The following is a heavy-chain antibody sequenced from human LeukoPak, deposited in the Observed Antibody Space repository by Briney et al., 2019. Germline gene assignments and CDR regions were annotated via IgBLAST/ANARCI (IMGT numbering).Heavy chain of an antibody. J-gene: IGHJ6*03. CDR3: ARGVVAATFYYYTDV. Sequence: ASVKVSCKASGYTFTGYFIQWVRQAPGQGLEWMGWINPSSGGTNYPQTFQGRVTMRRDTSLSTAYMQVSGLTSDDTAGYYCARGVVAATFYYYTDVWGKGTTVTVAS. V-gene: IGHV1-2*02. CDR2: INPSSGGT. D-gene: IGHD2-15*01. CDR1: GYTFTGYF.